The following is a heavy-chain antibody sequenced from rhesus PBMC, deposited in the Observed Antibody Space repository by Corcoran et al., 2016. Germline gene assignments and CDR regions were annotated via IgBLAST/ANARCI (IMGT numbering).Heavy chain of an antibody. V-gene: IGHV3S5*01. CDR3: ARKGCTDNGCYFFDY. J-gene: IGHJ4*01. CDR1: GLTFSSYG. D-gene: IGHD2-21*01. CDR2: ISYTGGST. Sequence: EVQLVETGGGVVQPGGSLRLSCAASGLTFSSYGMSWVRQGPGKGLEGVSGISYTGGSTFYADSVKGRFTISRDNSKNTLSLQMNSLRAEDTAVYYCARKGCTDNGCYFFDYWGQGVLVTVSS.